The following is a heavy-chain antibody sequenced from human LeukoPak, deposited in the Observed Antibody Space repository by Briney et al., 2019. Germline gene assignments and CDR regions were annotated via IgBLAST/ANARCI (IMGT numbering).Heavy chain of an antibody. CDR2: IHSSGST. CDR1: GGSVNGYY. V-gene: IGHV4-59*02. CDR3: AKVASGGAKFDY. J-gene: IGHJ4*02. D-gene: IGHD3-10*01. Sequence: SETLSLTCTVFGGSVNGYYWSWIRQPPGKGLEWMAYIHSSGSTNYNPSLKSRLTPSVDTSKNQFSLNVRSVTAADTAVYYCAKVASGGAKFDYWGQGTLVTVSS.